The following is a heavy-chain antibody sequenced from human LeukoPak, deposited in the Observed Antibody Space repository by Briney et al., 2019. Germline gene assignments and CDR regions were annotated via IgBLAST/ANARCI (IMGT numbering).Heavy chain of an antibody. CDR2: IYYNGST. J-gene: IGHJ5*02. V-gene: IGHV4-31*03. D-gene: IGHD2-2*01. CDR1: GGSISSGGYY. Sequence: SETLSLTCTVSGGSISSGGYYWSWIRQHPGMGLEWIGFIYYNGSTYYNPSLKSRVTISVDTSKNQFSLRLSSATAADTAVYYCARFEDIVVVPAAPHNWFDPWGQGTLVTVSS. CDR3: ARFEDIVVVPAAPHNWFDP.